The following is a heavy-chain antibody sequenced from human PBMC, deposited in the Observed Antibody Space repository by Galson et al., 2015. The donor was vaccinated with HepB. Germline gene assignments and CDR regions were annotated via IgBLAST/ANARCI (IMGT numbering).Heavy chain of an antibody. CDR1: GGSISSYY. CDR2: IYYSGST. D-gene: IGHD6-19*01. Sequence: ETLSLTCTVSGGSISSYYWSWIRQPPGKGLEWIGYIYYSGSTNYNPSLKSRVTISVDTSKNQFSLKLSSVTAADTAVYYCARDTLLAGTMGGFDYWGQGTLVAVSS. CDR3: ARDTLLAGTMGGFDY. J-gene: IGHJ4*02. V-gene: IGHV4-59*01.